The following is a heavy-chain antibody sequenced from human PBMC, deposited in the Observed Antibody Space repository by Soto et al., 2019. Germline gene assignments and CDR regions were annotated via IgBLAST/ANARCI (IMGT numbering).Heavy chain of an antibody. CDR2: INAGNGNT. Sequence: QVQLVQSGAEEKKPGASVKVSCKASGYTFTSYAMHWVRQAPGQRLEWMGWINAGNGNTKYSQKFQGRVTITRDTAASTAYMEPSSLRSEDTAVHYCASDPSYYGMDVWGQGATVTVSS. V-gene: IGHV1-3*05. CDR3: ASDPSYYGMDV. J-gene: IGHJ6*02. CDR1: GYTFTSYA.